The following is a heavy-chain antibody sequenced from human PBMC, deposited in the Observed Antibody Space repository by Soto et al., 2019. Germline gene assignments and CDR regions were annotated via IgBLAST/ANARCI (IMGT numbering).Heavy chain of an antibody. CDR2: ISAHNGNT. V-gene: IGHV1-18*01. J-gene: IGHJ4*02. CDR3: ARGRYGDY. D-gene: IGHD1-1*01. CDR1: GYGFTTYG. Sequence: QVHLVQSGAEVKKPGASVKVSCKGSGYGFTTYGITWVRQAPGQGLEWMAWISAHNGNTNYAQKLQGRVTVTRDTSTRTAYLGLRGLRSDDTAVYYCARGRYGDYWGQGALVTVSS.